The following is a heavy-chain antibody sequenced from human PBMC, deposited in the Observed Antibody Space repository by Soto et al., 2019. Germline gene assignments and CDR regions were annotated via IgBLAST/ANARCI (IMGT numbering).Heavy chain of an antibody. CDR1: GFTFSTYG. CDR2: ISYDGSDK. D-gene: IGHD6-13*01. J-gene: IGHJ4*02. V-gene: IGHV3-30*03. Sequence: QVQLVESGGGVVQPGRSLRLSCAASGFTFSTYGMHWVRQAPGKGLEGVALISYDGSDKYYADSVKGRFTMSRENSKNPLYLQMNSLRGEDKAVYYCGAGQYFSDYWGQGTLVTVSS. CDR3: GAGQYFSDY.